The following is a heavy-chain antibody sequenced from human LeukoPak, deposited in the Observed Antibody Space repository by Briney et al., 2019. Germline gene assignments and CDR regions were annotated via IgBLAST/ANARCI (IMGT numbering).Heavy chain of an antibody. CDR2: IYYSGST. CDR3: ARVETYYDFWSGRTTKNDAFDI. Sequence: PSETLSPTCTVSGGSISSYYWSWIRQPPGKGLEWIGSIYYSGSTYYNPSLKSRVTISVDTSKNQFSLKLSSVTAADTAVYYCARVETYYDFWSGRTTKNDAFDIWGQGTMVTVSS. J-gene: IGHJ3*02. D-gene: IGHD3-3*01. CDR1: GGSISSYY. V-gene: IGHV4-39*07.